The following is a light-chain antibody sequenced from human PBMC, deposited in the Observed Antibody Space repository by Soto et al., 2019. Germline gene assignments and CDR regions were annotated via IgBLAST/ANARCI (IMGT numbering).Light chain of an antibody. V-gene: IGLV2-11*01. CDR2: DVS. J-gene: IGLJ1*01. CDR3: CSYAVRDTLYV. CDR1: STDVGGSNY. Sequence: QSALTQPRSVSGSPGQSVTISCTGTSTDVGGSNYVSWYQQHPGKVPKLMLYDVSKRPSGVPDRFSGSKSGNTASLTISGLQAEDEADDYCCSYAVRDTLYVFGSGTKVTVL.